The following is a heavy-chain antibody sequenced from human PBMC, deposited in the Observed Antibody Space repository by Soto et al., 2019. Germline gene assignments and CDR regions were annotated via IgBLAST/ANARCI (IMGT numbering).Heavy chain of an antibody. CDR3: ARDLRSPYYDILTGYYATPDV. J-gene: IGHJ6*02. CDR2: ISSSSSYM. D-gene: IGHD3-9*01. V-gene: IGHV3-21*01. Sequence: EVQLVESGGGLVKPGGSLRLSCAASGFTFSSYNMNWVRQAPGKGLECVSFISSSSSYMYYADSVKGRFTISRDNAKNSLYLQMDSLRTEDTAVYYCARDLRSPYYDILTGYYATPDVWGQGTTVTVSS. CDR1: GFTFSSYN.